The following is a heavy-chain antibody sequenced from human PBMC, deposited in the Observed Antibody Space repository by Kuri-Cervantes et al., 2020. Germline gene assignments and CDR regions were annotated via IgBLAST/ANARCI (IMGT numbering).Heavy chain of an antibody. CDR2: INPSGGST. CDR3: AIMGAPRQGDS. Sequence: ASVKVSCKASGGTFSSYAISWVRQAPGQGLEWMGIINPSGGSTSYAQKFQGRVTMTRDTSTSTVYMELSSLRSEDTAVYYCAIMGAPRQGDSWGQGTLVTVSS. CDR1: GGTFSSYA. D-gene: IGHD2-21*01. V-gene: IGHV1-46*01. J-gene: IGHJ5*02.